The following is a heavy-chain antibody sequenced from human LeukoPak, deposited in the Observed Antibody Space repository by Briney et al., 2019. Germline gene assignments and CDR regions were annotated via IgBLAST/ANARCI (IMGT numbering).Heavy chain of an antibody. CDR2: ISSRSRGI. J-gene: IGHJ4*02. CDR3: ARDDSTVTRLDY. CDR1: GFTFDTYE. D-gene: IGHD4-17*01. Sequence: GGSLRLSCGASGFTFDTYEMNWVRQAPGKGLEWLASISSRSRGIYYADSVKGRFTISRDNAKNSLYLQMNSLRAEDTALYYCARDDSTVTRLDYWGQGTLVTVSS. V-gene: IGHV3-48*03.